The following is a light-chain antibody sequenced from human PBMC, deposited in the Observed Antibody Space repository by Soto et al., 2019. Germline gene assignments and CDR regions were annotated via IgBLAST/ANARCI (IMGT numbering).Light chain of an antibody. CDR2: GAS. J-gene: IGKJ5*01. V-gene: IGKV3D-7*01. CDR3: QQDLNLPIT. Sequence: EIVMTQSPATLSLSPGERATLYCRASQSVGSNYLSWYQQKPGQPPRLLMYGASTRATGIPARFSGSGSGTDFTLTISSLQPEDFAVYYCQQDLNLPITFGQGTRLEIK. CDR1: QSVGSNY.